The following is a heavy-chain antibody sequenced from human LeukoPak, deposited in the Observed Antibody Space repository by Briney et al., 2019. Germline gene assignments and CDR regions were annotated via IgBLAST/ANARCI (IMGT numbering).Heavy chain of an antibody. Sequence: GGSLRLSCAASGFTFSSYGMSWVRQAPGKGLEWVSAISRSGGTTYYADSVKGRFTISRDNSKNTLYLQMNSLRAEDTAVYYCRMGSGRYYYYCCYDMDVWGKGTTVTISS. CDR3: RMGSGRYYYYCCYDMDV. J-gene: IGHJ6*03. CDR1: GFTFSSYG. V-gene: IGHV3-23*01. D-gene: IGHD3-10*01. CDR2: ISRSGGTT.